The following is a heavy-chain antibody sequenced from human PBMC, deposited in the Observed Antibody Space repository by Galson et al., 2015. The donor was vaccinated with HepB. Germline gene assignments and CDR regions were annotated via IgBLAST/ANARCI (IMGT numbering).Heavy chain of an antibody. D-gene: IGHD2-21*02. CDR2: ISAGSRYM. Sequence: ALRLSCAASGVTFRDYSINWVRQAPGKGLEWVSYISAGSRYMYYADSVRGRFTISRDNAENSLYLQMNRLRAEDTGVYYCARAGYCGGDCYAIQRYWYFDLWGRGTLVTVSS. J-gene: IGHJ2*01. CDR3: ARAGYCGGDCYAIQRYWYFDL. V-gene: IGHV3-21*01. CDR1: GVTFRDYS.